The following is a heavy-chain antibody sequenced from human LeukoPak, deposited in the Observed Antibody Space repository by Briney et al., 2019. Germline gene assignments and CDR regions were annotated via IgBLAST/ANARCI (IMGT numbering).Heavy chain of an antibody. Sequence: PSETLSLTCTVSGGSISSSSYYWGWIRQPPGKGLEWIGSIYYSGSTYYNPSLKSRVTISVDTSKNQFSLKLSSMTATDTAVYYCARGGGSGSYLPFRLSYWGQGTLVTVSS. J-gene: IGHJ4*02. CDR1: GGSISSSSYY. CDR3: ARGGGSGSYLPFRLSY. V-gene: IGHV4-39*01. CDR2: IYYSGST. D-gene: IGHD3-10*01.